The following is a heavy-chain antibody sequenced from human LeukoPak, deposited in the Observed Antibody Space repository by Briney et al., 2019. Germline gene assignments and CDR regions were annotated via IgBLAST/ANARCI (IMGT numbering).Heavy chain of an antibody. CDR1: GFTFSSYG. CDR2: IRYDGSNE. J-gene: IGHJ4*02. V-gene: IGHV3-30*02. D-gene: IGHD4-17*01. CDR3: ARANGDFDY. Sequence: HPGGPLRLSCAASGFTFSSYGMHWLREAPGKGLEWVAFIRYDGSNEYYADSVKGRFTISRDNAKNSLYLQMNSLRAEDTAVYYCARANGDFDYWGQGTLVTVSS.